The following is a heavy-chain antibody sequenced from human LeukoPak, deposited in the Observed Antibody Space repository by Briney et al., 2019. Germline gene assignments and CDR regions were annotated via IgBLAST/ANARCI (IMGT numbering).Heavy chain of an antibody. J-gene: IGHJ6*03. D-gene: IGHD3-22*01. CDR2: ISSSSSTI. Sequence: GGSLRLSCAASGFTFSSYSMNWVRQAPGKGLEWVSYISSSSSTIYYADSVKGRFTISRDNAKNSLYLQMNSLRAEDTAVYYCARADYYDSSGYYFWYYYYYMDVWGKGTTVTVSS. CDR1: GFTFSSYS. CDR3: ARADYYDSSGYYFWYYYYYMDV. V-gene: IGHV3-48*01.